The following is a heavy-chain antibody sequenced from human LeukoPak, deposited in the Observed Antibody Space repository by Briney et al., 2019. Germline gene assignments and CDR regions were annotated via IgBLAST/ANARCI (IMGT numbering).Heavy chain of an antibody. CDR1: GFTVSSNY. CDR3: ARDRSYGDGDY. CDR2: IYSGGST. J-gene: IGHJ4*02. D-gene: IGHD4-17*01. Sequence: GGSLRLSCAASGFTVSSNYMSWVRQAPGKGLEWVSVIYSGGSTYYADSVKGRFTISRDNSKNMLYLQMNSLRAEDTAVYYCARDRSYGDGDYWGQGTLVTVSS. V-gene: IGHV3-66*01.